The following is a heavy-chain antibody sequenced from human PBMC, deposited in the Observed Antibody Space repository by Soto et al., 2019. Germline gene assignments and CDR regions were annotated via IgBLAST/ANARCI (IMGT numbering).Heavy chain of an antibody. D-gene: IGHD6-13*01. CDR1: GYSISSGYY. V-gene: IGHV4-38-2*01. Sequence: SETLSLTCAVSGYSISSGYYWGWIRQPPGKGLEWIGSIYHSGSTYYNPSLKSRVTISVDTSKNQFSLKLSSVTAADTAVYYCARAVAAATFDYWGQGTLVTVSS. CDR3: ARAVAAATFDY. J-gene: IGHJ4*02. CDR2: IYHSGST.